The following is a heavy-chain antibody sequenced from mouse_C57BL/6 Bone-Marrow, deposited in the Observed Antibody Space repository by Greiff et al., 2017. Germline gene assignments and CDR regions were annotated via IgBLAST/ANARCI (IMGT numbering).Heavy chain of an antibody. D-gene: IGHD1-1*01. CDR1: GYTFTSYW. Sequence: QVQLQQPGAELVKPGASVKLSCKASGYTFTSYWMHWVKQRPGQGLEWIGMIHPNSGSTNYNEKFKSKATLTVDKSSSTAYMQLSSLTSEDSAVYYCAIWDYYGSTWYFDVWGTGTTVTVSA. J-gene: IGHJ1*03. V-gene: IGHV1-64*01. CDR2: IHPNSGST. CDR3: AIWDYYGSTWYFDV.